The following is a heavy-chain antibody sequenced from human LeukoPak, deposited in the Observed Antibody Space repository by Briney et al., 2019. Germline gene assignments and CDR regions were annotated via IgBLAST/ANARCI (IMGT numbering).Heavy chain of an antibody. J-gene: IGHJ3*02. Sequence: ASVKVSCKASGGTFSSYAISWMRQAPGQGLEWMGGIIPIFGTANYAQKFQGRVTITADESTSTAYMELSSLRSEDTAVYYCARALRGGYDDAFDIWGQGTMVTVSS. CDR1: GGTFSSYA. CDR3: ARALRGGYDDAFDI. V-gene: IGHV1-69*13. CDR2: IIPIFGTA. D-gene: IGHD5-12*01.